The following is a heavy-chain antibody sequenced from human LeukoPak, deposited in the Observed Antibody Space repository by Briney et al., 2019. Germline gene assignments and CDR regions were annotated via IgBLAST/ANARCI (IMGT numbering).Heavy chain of an antibody. CDR3: AREGSSDAFDI. Sequence: PGGSLRLSCAASGFTFSSYSMNWVRQAPGKGLEWVSYISSSSSTIYYADSVKGRFTISRDNAKNSLYLQMNSLRAEDTAVYHCAREGSSDAFDIWGQGTMVTVSS. V-gene: IGHV3-48*01. CDR2: ISSSSSTI. CDR1: GFTFSSYS. D-gene: IGHD6-6*01. J-gene: IGHJ3*02.